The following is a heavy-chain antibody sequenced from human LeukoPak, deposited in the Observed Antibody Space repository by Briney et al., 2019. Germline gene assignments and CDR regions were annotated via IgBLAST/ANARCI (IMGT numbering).Heavy chain of an antibody. V-gene: IGHV1-18*01. Sequence: ASVKVSCKASGYTFTSYGISWVRQARGQGLEGMGWISAYNGNKNYAQKLQGRVTMTTDTSTSTDYMELRSLRSDDTAVYYCARARWELLFEHGMDVWGQGTTVTVYS. CDR3: ARARWELLFEHGMDV. CDR1: GYTFTSYG. J-gene: IGHJ6*02. D-gene: IGHD1-26*01. CDR2: ISAYNGNK.